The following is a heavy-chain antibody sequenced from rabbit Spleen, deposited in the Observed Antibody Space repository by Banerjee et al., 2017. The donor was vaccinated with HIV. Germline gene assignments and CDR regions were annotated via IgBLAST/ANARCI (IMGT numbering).Heavy chain of an antibody. CDR3: ARDAAGREDFNL. J-gene: IGHJ4*01. CDR2: LDSGSSGFT. D-gene: IGHD4-2*01. V-gene: IGHV1S40*01. CDR1: GVSFSSSSY. Sequence: QSLEESGGDLVKPGASLTLTCTASGVSFSSSSYMCWVRQAPGKGLEWIACLDSGSSGFTYFATWAKGRFTISKTSSTTVTLHMTSLTVADTATYFCARDAAGREDFNLWGPGTLVTVS.